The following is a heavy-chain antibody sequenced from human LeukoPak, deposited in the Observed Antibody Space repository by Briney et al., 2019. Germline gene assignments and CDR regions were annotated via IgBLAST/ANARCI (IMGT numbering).Heavy chain of an antibody. CDR2: ISYDGSNK. CDR1: GFTFSSYG. Sequence: GGSLRLSCAASGFTFSSYGMHWVRQAPGKGLEWVAVISYDGSNKYYADSVKGRFTISRDNSKNTLYLQMNSLRAEDTAVYYCAVTYYDFWSGYWGLSGYYGMDVWGQGTTVTVSS. D-gene: IGHD3-3*01. J-gene: IGHJ6*02. CDR3: AVTYYDFWSGYWGLSGYYGMDV. V-gene: IGHV3-30*03.